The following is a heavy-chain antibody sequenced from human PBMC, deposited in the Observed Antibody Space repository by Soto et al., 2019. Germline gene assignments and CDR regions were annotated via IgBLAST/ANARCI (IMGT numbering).Heavy chain of an antibody. CDR3: ARDNVAAAGDYYYYGMDV. J-gene: IGHJ6*02. V-gene: IGHV4-4*07. Sequence: PSETLSLTCTVSGGSISSYYWSWIRQPAGKGLEWIGRIYTSGSTNYNPSLKSRVTMSVDTSKNQFSLKLSSMTAADTAVYYCARDNVAAAGDYYYYGMDVWGQGTTVTVSS. CDR1: GGSISSYY. CDR2: IYTSGST. D-gene: IGHD6-13*01.